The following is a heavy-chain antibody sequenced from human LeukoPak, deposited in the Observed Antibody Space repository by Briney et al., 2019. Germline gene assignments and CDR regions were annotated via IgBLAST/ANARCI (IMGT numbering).Heavy chain of an antibody. V-gene: IGHV3-73*01. CDR1: GFTFSGSA. CDR3: NRHSMGAFDM. Sequence: GGSLRLSCAASGFTFSGSAMHWVRQASGKGLGWVGRIRSKANSYATAYAASGKGRFTISRDDSKNSAYLQMNSMKTEATSEYYCNRHSMGAFDMGGRGTMVTVSS. D-gene: IGHD1-26*01. CDR2: IRSKANSYAT. J-gene: IGHJ3*02.